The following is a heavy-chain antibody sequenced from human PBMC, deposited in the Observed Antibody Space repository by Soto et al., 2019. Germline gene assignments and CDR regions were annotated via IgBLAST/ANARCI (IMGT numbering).Heavy chain of an antibody. V-gene: IGHV3-30-3*01. J-gene: IGHJ4*02. Sequence: QVQLVESGGGVVQPGRSLRLSCAASGFTFSSYAMHWVRQAPGKGLEWVAVISYDGSNKYYADSVKGRFTISRDNSKNTLYLQMSSLRAEDTAVYYCARNWNPDYWGQGTLVTVSS. CDR3: ARNWNPDY. CDR1: GFTFSSYA. D-gene: IGHD1-1*01. CDR2: ISYDGSNK.